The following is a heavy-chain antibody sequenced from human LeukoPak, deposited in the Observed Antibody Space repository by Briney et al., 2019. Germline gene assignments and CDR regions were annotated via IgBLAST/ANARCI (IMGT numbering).Heavy chain of an antibody. J-gene: IGHJ4*02. Sequence: PGGSLRLSCGASGFTFSYYWMNWVRQAPGKGLEWVANIKQDGREIYYADSVKGRFSISRDNAQTSLYLQMNSLRAEDTAVYYCARDVVFDYWGQGTLVSVSS. CDR2: IKQDGREI. CDR3: ARDVVFDY. D-gene: IGHD2-21*01. V-gene: IGHV3-7*01. CDR1: GFTFSYYW.